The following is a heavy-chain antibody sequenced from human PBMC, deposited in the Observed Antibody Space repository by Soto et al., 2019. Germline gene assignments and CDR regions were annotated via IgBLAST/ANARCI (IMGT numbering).Heavy chain of an antibody. D-gene: IGHD2-2*01. CDR2: ISANGQGI. V-gene: IGHV3-23*01. J-gene: IGHJ4*02. Sequence: GGSLILSCTASGFTFTYYAFSWVRQVPGKGLEWVSAISANGQGIYYADSVRGRFTISRDNSKNTVFLHMDSLRAEDTAVYYCAKDRDYPRDQFHYWGQGTLVTVSS. CDR1: GFTFTYYA. CDR3: AKDRDYPRDQFHY.